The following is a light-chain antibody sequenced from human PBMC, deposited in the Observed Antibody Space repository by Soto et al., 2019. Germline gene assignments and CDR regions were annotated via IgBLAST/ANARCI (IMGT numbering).Light chain of an antibody. Sequence: EIVLTQSPGTLSLSPGDRATLSCRASQSVTSNYLAWYQQKPGQAPRLLLYGASRRAIGIPDRFSGSGSVTDFTLTISTLEPEDFAVFYCQQYYTSPPLTFGRGTKVEIK. J-gene: IGKJ4*01. CDR3: QQYYTSPPLT. CDR2: GAS. CDR1: QSVTSNY. V-gene: IGKV3-20*01.